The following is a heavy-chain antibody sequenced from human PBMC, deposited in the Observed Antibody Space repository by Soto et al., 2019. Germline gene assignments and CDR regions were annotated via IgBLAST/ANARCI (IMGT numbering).Heavy chain of an antibody. CDR2: IFYTGKT. CDR3: ARTEDGYDTNFEY. J-gene: IGHJ4*02. CDR1: GGSISSGDYY. D-gene: IGHD3-9*01. V-gene: IGHV4-30-4*01. Sequence: SETLSLTCSVSGGSISSGDYYWNWIRQSPGKGLEWIGSIFYTGKTHYNPSLKSRLTISVDASKNEFSLRLSSVTAADTALYYCARTEDGYDTNFEYWGQGALVTVS.